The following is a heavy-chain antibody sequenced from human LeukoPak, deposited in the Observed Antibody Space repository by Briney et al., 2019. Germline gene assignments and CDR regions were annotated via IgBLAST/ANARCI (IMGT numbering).Heavy chain of an antibody. V-gene: IGHV1-8*01. Sequence: ASVRVSCKASGYTFTSYDINWVRQATGQGLEWMGWMNPNGGNTDCAQKFQGRVTMTRNTFISTAYMELSSLRSEDTAVYYCARAPRRRSGFYYYYMDVWGKGTTVTVSS. CDR2: MNPNGGNT. J-gene: IGHJ6*03. CDR3: ARAPRRRSGFYYYYMDV. CDR1: GYTFTSYD. D-gene: IGHD3-22*01.